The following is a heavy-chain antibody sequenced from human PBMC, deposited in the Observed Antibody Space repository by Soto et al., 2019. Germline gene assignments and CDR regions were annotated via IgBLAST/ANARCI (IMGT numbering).Heavy chain of an antibody. D-gene: IGHD6-13*01. CDR1: GGTFSSYA. Sequence: QVQLVQSGAEVKKPGSLVKVSCKASGGTFSSYAISWVRQAPGQGLEWMGGIIPIFGTANYAQKFQGRVTITADESTSTAYMELSSLRSEDTAVYYCARMSIAAAGMFPSWFDPWGQGTLVTVSS. CDR3: ARMSIAAAGMFPSWFDP. V-gene: IGHV1-69*01. J-gene: IGHJ5*02. CDR2: IIPIFGTA.